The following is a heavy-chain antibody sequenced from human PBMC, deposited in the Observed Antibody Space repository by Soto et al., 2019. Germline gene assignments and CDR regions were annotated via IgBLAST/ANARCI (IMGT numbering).Heavy chain of an antibody. Sequence: QVQLVQSGAEVRKPGSSVKVSCQTSGGTFNNFAFTWVRQAPGQGLEWLGGIMPVFDTTNYAASFQGRITITADELRNTVYMEMKTLRFADTAVYYCATATISPVSATFHHYGMDVWGQGTTVTVSS. CDR3: ATATISPVSATFHHYGMDV. CDR2: IMPVFDTT. J-gene: IGHJ6*02. V-gene: IGHV1-69*01. CDR1: GGTFNNFA. D-gene: IGHD6-25*01.